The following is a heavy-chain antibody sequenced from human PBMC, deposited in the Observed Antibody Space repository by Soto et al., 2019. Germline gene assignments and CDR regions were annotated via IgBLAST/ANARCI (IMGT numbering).Heavy chain of an antibody. Sequence: GGSLRLSCAASGFTFSSYSMNWVRQAPGKGLEWVSYISSSSSTIYYADSVKGRFTISRDNAKNSLYLQMNSLRDEDTAVYYCARDQGGYCSGGSCYSFDYWGQGTLVTVSS. D-gene: IGHD2-15*01. CDR2: ISSSSSTI. CDR1: GFTFSSYS. V-gene: IGHV3-48*02. J-gene: IGHJ4*02. CDR3: ARDQGGYCSGGSCYSFDY.